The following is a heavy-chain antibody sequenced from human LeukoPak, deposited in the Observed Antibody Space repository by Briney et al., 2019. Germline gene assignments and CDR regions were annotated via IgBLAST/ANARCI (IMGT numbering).Heavy chain of an antibody. D-gene: IGHD2-15*01. CDR2: IYHSSST. CDR1: GGTISSGGYS. J-gene: IGHJ2*01. V-gene: IGHV4-30-2*01. CDR3: ATRAGYCSGGSCYSAWYFDL. Sequence: SQTLSLTCAVSGGTISSGGYSWSCIRQPPGKGLEWIGYIYHSSSTYYNPSLKSRATISVDRSKNQFSLELSSVTAADTAVYYCATRAGYCSGGSCYSAWYFDLWGRGTLVTVSS.